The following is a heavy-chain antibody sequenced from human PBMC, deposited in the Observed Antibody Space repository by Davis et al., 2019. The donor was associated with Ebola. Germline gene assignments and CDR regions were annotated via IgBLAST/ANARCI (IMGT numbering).Heavy chain of an antibody. CDR3: ARYTGLDY. CDR2: ISYDGSNK. J-gene: IGHJ4*02. V-gene: IGHV3-30-3*01. CDR1: GFTFSSYA. Sequence: PGGSLRLSCAASGFTFSSYAMHWVRQAPGKGLEWVAVISYDGSNKYYADSVKGRFTISRDNSKNTLYLQMNSLRAEDTAVYYCARYTGLDYWGRGTLVTVSS.